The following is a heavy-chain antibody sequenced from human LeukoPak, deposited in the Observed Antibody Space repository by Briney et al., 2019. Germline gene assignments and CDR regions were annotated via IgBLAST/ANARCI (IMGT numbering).Heavy chain of an antibody. V-gene: IGHV1-69*05. J-gene: IGHJ6*03. CDR2: IIPIFGTA. Sequence: GASVKVSCKASGGTFSSYAISWVRQAPGQGLEWMGGIIPIFGTANYAQKFQGRVTITTDESTSTAYMELSSLRSEDTAVYYCARWKCSSTSCYRGYYYIDVWGKGTTVTVSS. CDR3: ARWKCSSTSCYRGYYYIDV. CDR1: GGTFSSYA. D-gene: IGHD2-2*01.